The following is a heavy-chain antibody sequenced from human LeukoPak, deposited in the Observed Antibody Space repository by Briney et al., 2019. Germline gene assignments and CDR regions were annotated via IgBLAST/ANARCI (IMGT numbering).Heavy chain of an antibody. V-gene: IGHV1-8*01. CDR2: MNPNSGNT. Sequence: ASVKVSCKASGYTFTSYDINWVRQATGQGLEWMGWMNPNSGNTGYAQKFQGRVTMTRNTSISTAYMELSSLRSGDTAVYYCARVFADPNWFDPWGQGTLVTVSS. CDR1: GYTFTSYD. J-gene: IGHJ5*02. CDR3: ARVFADPNWFDP. D-gene: IGHD3-3*01.